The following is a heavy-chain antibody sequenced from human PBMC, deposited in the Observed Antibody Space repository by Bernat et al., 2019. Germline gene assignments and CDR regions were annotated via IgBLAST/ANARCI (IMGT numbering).Heavy chain of an antibody. CDR2: IYSGGST. D-gene: IGHD2-2*01. CDR3: ARGGVPAAWAFDI. CDR1: GFTVSSNY. J-gene: IGHJ3*02. Sequence: EVQLVESGGGLVQPGGSLRLSCAASGFTVSSNYMSWVRQAPGKGLEWVSVIYSGGSTYYADSVKGRFTISRDNSKNTLYLQMNSLRAGDTAVYYCARGGVPAAWAFDIWGQGTMVTVSS. V-gene: IGHV3-66*01.